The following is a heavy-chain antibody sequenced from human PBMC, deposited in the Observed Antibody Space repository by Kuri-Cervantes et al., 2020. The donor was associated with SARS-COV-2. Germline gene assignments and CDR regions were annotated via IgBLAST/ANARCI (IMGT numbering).Heavy chain of an antibody. Sequence: GESLKISCAASGFTVSGNYMSWVRQAPEKGLEWLSVIYTGDKTYYAESVKGRFTISRDNSKNTLFLQMDGLRAEDTAVYYCARGGSPYYRDSSGPYGGTKLDHWGQGTLVTVSS. D-gene: IGHD3-22*01. CDR3: ARGGSPYYRDSSGPYGGTKLDH. J-gene: IGHJ5*02. V-gene: IGHV3-53*01. CDR2: IYTGDKT. CDR1: GFTVSGNY.